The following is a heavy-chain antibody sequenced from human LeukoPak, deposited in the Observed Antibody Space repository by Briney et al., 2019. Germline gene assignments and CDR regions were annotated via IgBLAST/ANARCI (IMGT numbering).Heavy chain of an antibody. CDR3: ARRDYSAWFDP. V-gene: IGHV4-39*01. Sequence: PSESVSLACSVSGGSISASSHYWAWVRQPPGKGLEWIGSVYYTGSIRYNTSLKSRVTISVDMSKNDLFLTLSSVTAADTAFYYCARRDYSAWFDPWGQGTLVVVSP. CDR1: GGSISASSHY. J-gene: IGHJ5*02. CDR2: VYYTGSI. D-gene: IGHD2-21*01.